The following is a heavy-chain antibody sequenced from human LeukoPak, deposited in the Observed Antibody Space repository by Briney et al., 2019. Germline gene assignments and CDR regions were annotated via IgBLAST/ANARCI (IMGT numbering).Heavy chain of an antibody. CDR3: AKGGYDYVWGSYRHSPGY. D-gene: IGHD3-16*02. J-gene: IGHJ4*02. CDR1: GFTFSSYA. V-gene: IGHV3-23*01. CDR2: ISGSGGST. Sequence: EGSLRLSCAASGFTFSSYAMSWVRQAPGKGLEWVSAISGSGGSTYYADSVKGRFTISRDNSKNTLYLQMNSLRAEDTAVYYCAKGGYDYVWGSYRHSPGYWGQGTLDTVSS.